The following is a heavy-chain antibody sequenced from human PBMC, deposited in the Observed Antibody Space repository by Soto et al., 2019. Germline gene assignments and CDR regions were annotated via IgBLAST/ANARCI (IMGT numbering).Heavy chain of an antibody. CDR3: AKEYCTTVTTCYYYGMDV. V-gene: IGHV3-23*01. J-gene: IGHJ6*02. Sequence: GGSLRLSCAASGFTFSSYAMSWVRQAPGKGLEWVSAISGSGGSTYYADSVKGRFTISRDNSKNTLYLQMNSLRAEDTAVYYCAKEYCTTVTTCYYYGMDVWGQGTTVTVSS. CDR1: GFTFSSYA. CDR2: ISGSGGST. D-gene: IGHD4-17*01.